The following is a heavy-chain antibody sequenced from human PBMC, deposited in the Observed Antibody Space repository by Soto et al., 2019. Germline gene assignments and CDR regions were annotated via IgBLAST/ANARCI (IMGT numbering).Heavy chain of an antibody. CDR1: GGSFSGYY. CDR2: LNHSGST. Sequence: SETLSLTCALYGGSFSGYYWSCIRQPPGKGLEWIWELNHSGSTNYHPSLKSRVTISVYTSKNQFSLKLSCVTAADTAVYYCAGLSSSWFKYFQHWGQGTLVTVSS. V-gene: IGHV4-34*01. CDR3: AGLSSSWFKYFQH. J-gene: IGHJ1*01. D-gene: IGHD6-13*01.